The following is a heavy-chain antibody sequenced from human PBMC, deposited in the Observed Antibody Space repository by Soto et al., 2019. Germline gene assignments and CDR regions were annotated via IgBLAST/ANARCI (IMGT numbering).Heavy chain of an antibody. Sequence: SETLSLTCTVSGGSISSYYWSWIRQPPGKGLEWIGYIYYSGSTNYNPSLKSRVTISVDTSKNQFSLKLSSVTAADTAVYYCARHPRTTVTTGWFAPWGQGTLVTVSS. CDR3: ARHPRTTVTTGWFAP. J-gene: IGHJ5*02. V-gene: IGHV4-59*08. CDR2: IYYSGST. D-gene: IGHD4-17*01. CDR1: GGSISSYY.